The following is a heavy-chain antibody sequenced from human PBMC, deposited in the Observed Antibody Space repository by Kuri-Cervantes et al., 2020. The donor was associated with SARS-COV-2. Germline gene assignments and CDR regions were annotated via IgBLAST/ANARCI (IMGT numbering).Heavy chain of an antibody. CDR2: ISGSGGST. Sequence: LSLTCAASGFTFSSYAMSWVRQAPGKGLEWVSAISGSGGSTYYADSVKGRFTISRDNYKNTLYLQMNSLRAEDTAVYYCAKFSDCSSTSCYTGWWDYWGQGTLVTVSS. CDR3: AKFSDCSSTSCYTGWWDY. CDR1: GFTFSSYA. V-gene: IGHV3-23*01. D-gene: IGHD2-2*02. J-gene: IGHJ4*02.